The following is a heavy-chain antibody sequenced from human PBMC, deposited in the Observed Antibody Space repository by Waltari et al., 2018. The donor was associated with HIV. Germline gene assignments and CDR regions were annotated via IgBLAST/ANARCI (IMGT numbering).Heavy chain of an antibody. V-gene: IGHV4-34*01. J-gene: IGHJ6*02. CDR3: ARGPFYFDVGGAALVRGDYSYYYGLDV. D-gene: IGHD2-21*01. CDR2: INDKGTV. Sequence: QERLDQWGAGLLKPSETLSLTCAVYGVSFTAYYWTWVRQVPGKGLQWIGEINDKGTVDDTPSLKSRVTLSIDQSKNHISLKLTPVIASDTSVYYCARGPFYFDVGGAALVRGDYSYYYGLDVWGQGTTVIVSS. CDR1: GVSFTAYY.